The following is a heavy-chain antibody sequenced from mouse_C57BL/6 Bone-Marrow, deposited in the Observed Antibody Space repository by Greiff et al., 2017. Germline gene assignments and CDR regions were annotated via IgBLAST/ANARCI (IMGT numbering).Heavy chain of an antibody. CDR2: IDPEDGET. J-gene: IGHJ4*01. Sequence: EVKLVESGAELVKPGASVKLSCTASGFNITDYYMHWVKQRTEQGLEWIGRIDPEDGETKYAPKFQGKATITADTSSNTASLQLSSLTSEDTAVYYCARGGRPYYDYDYAMDYWGQGTSVTVSS. V-gene: IGHV14-2*01. CDR3: ARGGRPYYDYDYAMDY. CDR1: GFNITDYY. D-gene: IGHD2-4*01.